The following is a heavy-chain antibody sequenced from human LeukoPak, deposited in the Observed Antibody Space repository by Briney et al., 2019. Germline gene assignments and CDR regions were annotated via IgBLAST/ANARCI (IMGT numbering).Heavy chain of an antibody. CDR3: ARDRSSRARGNWFDP. Sequence: GASVKVSCKASGYTFTDYSMHWVRQAPGQGLEWMGWINPNSGGTDYAQKFQGRVTMTRDTSISTAYMELSRLRSDDTAVYYCARDRSSRARGNWFDPWGQGTLVTVSS. CDR2: INPNSGGT. V-gene: IGHV1-2*02. CDR1: GYTFTDYS. D-gene: IGHD6-13*01. J-gene: IGHJ5*02.